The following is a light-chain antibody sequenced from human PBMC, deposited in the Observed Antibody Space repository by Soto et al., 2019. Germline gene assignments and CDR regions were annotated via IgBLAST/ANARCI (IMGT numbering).Light chain of an antibody. CDR3: QQRSNWSSGYT. CDR1: QSVSSY. Sequence: EIVLTQSPATLSLSPGERATLSCRASQSVSSYLAWYQQKPGQAPRLLIYDASNRATGIPARFSGSGSGTDFTLTISSLEPEDFAVYYCQQRSNWSSGYTFCQGTKVDIK. CDR2: DAS. V-gene: IGKV3-11*01. J-gene: IGKJ2*01.